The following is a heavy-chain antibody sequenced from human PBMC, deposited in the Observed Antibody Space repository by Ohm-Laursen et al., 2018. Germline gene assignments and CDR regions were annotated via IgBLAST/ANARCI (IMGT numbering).Heavy chain of an antibody. CDR1: AFTLSSSE. V-gene: IGHV3-23*01. CDR3: AKDHSTSDDSSGYYYPFDY. CDR2: ISGSGDTT. D-gene: IGHD3-22*01. J-gene: IGHJ4*02. Sequence: SLRLSCAASAFTLSSSEMNWVRQAPGKGLEWVSGISGSGDTTYYADSVKGRFTISRDNSRNTLYLQINSLRAEDTAIYYCAKDHSTSDDSSGYYYPFDYWGQGTLVTVSS.